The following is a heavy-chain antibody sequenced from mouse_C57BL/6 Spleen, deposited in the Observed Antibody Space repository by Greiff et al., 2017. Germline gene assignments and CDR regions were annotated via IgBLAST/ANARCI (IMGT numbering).Heavy chain of an antibody. D-gene: IGHD2-3*01. V-gene: IGHV5-4*01. J-gene: IGHJ1*03. CDR1: GFTFSSYA. Sequence: EVMLLQSVGGLVKPGGSLKFSCAASGFTFSSYAMSWVSQTPEKSLEWVATISDASSYTYYPANVKGRFTITTDNAKNNQYLQMGHLKSEDTAMYYCARDGGWLLCWYFDVWGTGTTVTVSS. CDR3: ARDGGWLLCWYFDV. CDR2: ISDASSYT.